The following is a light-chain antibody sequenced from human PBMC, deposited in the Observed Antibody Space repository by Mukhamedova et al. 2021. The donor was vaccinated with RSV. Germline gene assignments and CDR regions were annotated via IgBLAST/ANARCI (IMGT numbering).Light chain of an antibody. CDR3: QAWDTSTVV. J-gene: IGLJ2*01. CDR1: KLGDKY. CDR2: QDV. Sequence: GDKLGDKYAFWYQQKPGQSPVLLIFQDVKRPSGIPERFSGSNSGNTATLTISGTQAMDEADYYCQAWDTSTVVFGGGTKLTVL. V-gene: IGLV3-1*01.